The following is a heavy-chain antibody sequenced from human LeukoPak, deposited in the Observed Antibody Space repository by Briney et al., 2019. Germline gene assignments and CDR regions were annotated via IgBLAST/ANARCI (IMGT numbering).Heavy chain of an antibody. CDR3: ARGGASSIPLDY. J-gene: IGHJ4*02. D-gene: IGHD1-26*01. Sequence: SETLSLTCTVSGGSIGGNSYWSWIRQPPGKGPEWIGHISNSGSTYYSPSLSSRVTISLDTSKNQFSLKLRSVTAADTAVYYCARGGASSIPLDYWCRGTLVTVSS. V-gene: IGHV4-61*01. CDR1: GGSIGGNSY. CDR2: ISNSGST.